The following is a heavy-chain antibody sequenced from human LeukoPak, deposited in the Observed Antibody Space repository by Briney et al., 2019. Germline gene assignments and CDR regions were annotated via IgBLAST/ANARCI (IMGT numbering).Heavy chain of an antibody. J-gene: IGHJ4*02. CDR3: ARHLPYSNNWYATDY. D-gene: IGHD6-13*01. Sequence: GGALKISFKGSGYRFTSYWIAWVRPIPGKGLEWMVIIYPGDSDTRYSTSFQGQVTISADKSISTAYLQWSSLQASDTARYYCARHLPYSNNWYATDYWGQGTLVTVSS. V-gene: IGHV5-51*01. CDR1: GYRFTSYW. CDR2: IYPGDSDT.